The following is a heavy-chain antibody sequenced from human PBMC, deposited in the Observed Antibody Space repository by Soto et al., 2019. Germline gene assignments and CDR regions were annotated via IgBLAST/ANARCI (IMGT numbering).Heavy chain of an antibody. V-gene: IGHV3-23*01. J-gene: IGHJ4*02. CDR1: GFTFSNHA. Sequence: PRLSCAATGFTFSNHAMSWVRRAAGKGLEWVSGISDAGERTYYADSVRGRFTVSRDNSKNTLYLQMNTLRAEDTAVYYCAKDYSSVWSRGIDVWGQGILVTVSS. D-gene: IGHD6-19*01. CDR2: ISDAGERT. CDR3: AKDYSSVWSRGIDV.